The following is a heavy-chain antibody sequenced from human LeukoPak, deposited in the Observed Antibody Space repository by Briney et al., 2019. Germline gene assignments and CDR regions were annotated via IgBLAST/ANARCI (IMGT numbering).Heavy chain of an antibody. CDR1: GFTFSSYW. CDR2: IKQDGSEK. Sequence: GGSLRLSCAASGFTFSSYWMSWVRQAPGKGLEWVANIKQDGSEKYYVDSVKGRFTISRDNAKNSLYLQMNSLRAEDTAVYYCARDDCSSIGCYHNWFDPWGQGTLVTVSS. CDR3: ARDDCSSIGCYHNWFDP. V-gene: IGHV3-7*01. D-gene: IGHD2-2*01. J-gene: IGHJ5*02.